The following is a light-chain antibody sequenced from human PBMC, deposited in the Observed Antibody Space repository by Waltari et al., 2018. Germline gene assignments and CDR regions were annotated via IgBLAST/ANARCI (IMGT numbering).Light chain of an antibody. CDR2: DVS. J-gene: IGKJ4*01. CDR1: QGVSKF. V-gene: IGKV3D-11*01. CDR3: QQYDRWPLT. Sequence: VVLTQSPATLSLSPGDRATLSCRASQGVSKFLAWFQQKPGQSPRLLVYDVSTRATGIPSRFSGSGPGPEFILTINSLEPEDFAVYYCQQYDRWPLTFGGGTKLEIK.